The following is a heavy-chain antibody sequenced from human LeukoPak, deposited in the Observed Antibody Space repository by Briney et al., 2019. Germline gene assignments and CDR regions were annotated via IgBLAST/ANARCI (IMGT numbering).Heavy chain of an antibody. CDR3: ARLGSGVRGEVWFDP. D-gene: IGHD3-10*01. Sequence: PSETLSLTCTVSGGSISSSSYYWGWIRQPPGKGLEWIGSIYYSGSTYYNPSLKSRVTISVDTSKNQFSLKLSSVTAADTAVYYCARLGSGVRGEVWFDPWGQGTLVTVSS. CDR1: GGSISSSSYY. CDR2: IYYSGST. V-gene: IGHV4-39*01. J-gene: IGHJ5*02.